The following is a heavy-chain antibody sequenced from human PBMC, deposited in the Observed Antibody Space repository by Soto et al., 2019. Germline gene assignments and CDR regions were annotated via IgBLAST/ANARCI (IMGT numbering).Heavy chain of an antibody. V-gene: IGHV3-73*01. D-gene: IGHD2-21*02. J-gene: IGHJ6*02. CDR3: TVTPQDYYDYYGMDV. CDR2: IRSKANSYAT. CDR1: GFTFSGSA. Sequence: EVQLVESGGGLVQPGGSLKLSCAASGFTFSGSAMHWVRQASGKGLEWVGRIRSKANSYATAYAASVKGRFTISRDDSKNTAYLQMNSLKTEDTAVYYCTVTPQDYYDYYGMDVWGQGTTVTVSS.